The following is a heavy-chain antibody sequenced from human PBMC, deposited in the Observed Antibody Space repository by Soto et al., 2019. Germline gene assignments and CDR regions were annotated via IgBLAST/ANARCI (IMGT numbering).Heavy chain of an antibody. CDR1: GYTFTSYD. Sequence: ASVKVSCKASGYTFTSYDINWVRQATGQGLEWMGWMNPNSGNTGYAQKFQGRVTMTRNTSISTAYMELSSLRSEDTAVYYCARGDSSAAGTIYYYYYMDVWGKGTTVTVSS. J-gene: IGHJ6*03. CDR3: ARGDSSAAGTIYYYYYMDV. V-gene: IGHV1-8*01. CDR2: MNPNSGNT. D-gene: IGHD6-13*01.